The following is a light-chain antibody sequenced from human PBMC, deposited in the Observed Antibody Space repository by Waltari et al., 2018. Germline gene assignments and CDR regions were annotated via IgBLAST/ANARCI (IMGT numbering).Light chain of an antibody. J-gene: IGLJ1*01. CDR3: CSYAGGGTYV. Sequence: QSALTQPASVSRSPGQSITLSCTGTSRDVEKYNLVSWYQHHPDKAPKLMIYEVAKRPSGGANRFSGYKSGNTASLTISGLQAEDEADYYCCSYAGGGTYVFGRGTKVTVL. CDR2: EVA. CDR1: SRDVEKYNL. V-gene: IGLV2-23*02.